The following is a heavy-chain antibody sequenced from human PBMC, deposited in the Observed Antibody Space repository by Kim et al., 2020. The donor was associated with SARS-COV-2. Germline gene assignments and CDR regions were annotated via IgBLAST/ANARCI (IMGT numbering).Heavy chain of an antibody. J-gene: IGHJ6*02. D-gene: IGHD2-2*01. CDR2: IKQDGSEK. CDR3: ARENGLGEVVPAAMGYYYGMDV. CDR1: GFTFSSYW. Sequence: GGSLRLSCAASGFTFSSYWMSWVRQAPGKGLEWVANIKQDGSEKYYVDSVKGRFTISRDNAKNSLYLQMNSLRAEDTAVYYCARENGLGEVVPAAMGYYYGMDVWGQGTTVTV. V-gene: IGHV3-7*01.